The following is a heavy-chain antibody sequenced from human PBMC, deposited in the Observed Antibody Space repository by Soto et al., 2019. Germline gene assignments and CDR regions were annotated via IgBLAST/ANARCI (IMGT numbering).Heavy chain of an antibody. CDR3: ARVPESPYDFWSGYSFDY. CDR1: GDSVSSNSAA. V-gene: IGHV6-1*01. CDR2: TYYRSKWYN. J-gene: IGHJ4*02. D-gene: IGHD3-3*01. Sequence: TQTLSLTCVISGDSVSSNSAAWNWIRQSPSRGLEWLGRTYYRSKWYNDYAVSVKSRITINPDTSASTAYMELSSLRSEDTAVYYCARVPESPYDFWSGYSFDYWGQGTLVTVSS.